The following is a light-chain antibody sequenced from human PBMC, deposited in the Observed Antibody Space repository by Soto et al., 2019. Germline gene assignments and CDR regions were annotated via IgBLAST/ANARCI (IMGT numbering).Light chain of an antibody. CDR2: DAS. CDR3: QQRSNWPPIT. J-gene: IGKJ5*01. Sequence: PGDIATLSCRASQSISSYLAWYQQKPGQAPRLLIYDASNRAPGIPARFSGSGSGTDFTLTISSLEPEDFGVYYCQQRSNWPPITFGQGTRLEIK. CDR1: QSISSY. V-gene: IGKV3-11*01.